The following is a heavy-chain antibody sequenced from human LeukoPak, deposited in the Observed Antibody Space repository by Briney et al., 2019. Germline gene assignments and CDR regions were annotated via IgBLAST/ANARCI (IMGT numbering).Heavy chain of an antibody. CDR2: IYYSGST. CDR3: ARSVGVVTWFDP. Sequence: PSETLSLTCIVSGDSMSSYYWNWIRQSPGKGLEWIGYIYYSGSTSYNPSLKPGVTISLDTSRNQFSLKLISVTAADTAVYYCARSVGVVTWFDPWGQGTLVTVSS. J-gene: IGHJ5*02. CDR1: GDSMSSYY. V-gene: IGHV4-59*08. D-gene: IGHD1-26*01.